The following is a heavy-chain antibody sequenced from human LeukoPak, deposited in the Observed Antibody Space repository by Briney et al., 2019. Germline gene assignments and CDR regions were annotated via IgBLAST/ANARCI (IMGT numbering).Heavy chain of an antibody. CDR2: XXXXGGST. V-gene: IGHV3-23*01. Sequence: PGGSLRLSCAASGFTFSNYAMNWVRQAPGKGLQXXXXXXXXGGSTYYADSVKGRFTISRDNSRNTLYLQLNSLRAEDTAVYYCAKSPYYDASGYNREYYFDCWGQGTLVTVSS. CDR1: GFTFSNYA. J-gene: IGHJ4*02. CDR3: AKSPYYDASGYNREYYFDC. D-gene: IGHD3-22*01.